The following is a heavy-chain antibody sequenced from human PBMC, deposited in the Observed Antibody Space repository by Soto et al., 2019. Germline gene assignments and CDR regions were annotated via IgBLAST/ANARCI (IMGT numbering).Heavy chain of an antibody. CDR2: IIPIFGTA. D-gene: IGHD1-26*01. CDR1: GGTFSSYA. CDR3: ASSKGYAGWEILGRHYYYGMDV. Sequence: SVKVSCKASGGTFSSYAISWVRQAPGQGLEWMGGIIPIFGTANYAQKFQGRVTITADESTSTAYMELSSLRSEDTAVYYCASSKGYAGWEILGRHYYYGMDVWGQGTTVTVSS. V-gene: IGHV1-69*13. J-gene: IGHJ6*02.